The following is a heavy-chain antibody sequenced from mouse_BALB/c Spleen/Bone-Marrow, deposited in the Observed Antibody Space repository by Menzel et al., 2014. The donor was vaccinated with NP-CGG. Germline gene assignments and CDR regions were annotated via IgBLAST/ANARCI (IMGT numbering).Heavy chain of an antibody. V-gene: IGHV5-17*02. CDR2: ISSGSSTI. J-gene: IGHJ4*01. Sequence: DVQLVESGGGLVQPGGPRKLSCAASGFTFSSFGMHWVRQAPEKGLEWVAYISSGSSTIYYADTVKGRFTISRDNPKNTLFLQMTSLRSEDTAMYYCASLTYYAMDYWGQGTSVTVSS. CDR3: ASLTYYAMDY. CDR1: GFTFSSFG.